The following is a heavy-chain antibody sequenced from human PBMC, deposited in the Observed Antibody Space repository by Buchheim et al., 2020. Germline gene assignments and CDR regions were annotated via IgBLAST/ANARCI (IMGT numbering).Heavy chain of an antibody. CDR2: VSGSGGST. D-gene: IGHD3-3*01. J-gene: IGHJ4*02. V-gene: IGHV3-23*01. CDR1: GFTFSGYA. Sequence: EVQLLESGGGLVQPGGSLRLSCAASGFTFSGYAMSWVRQAPGKGLEWVSAVSGSGGSTNYADSVKGRFTISRTNSKNTLFLLMISLRAEDAAVYYCAKDPLPLLEWPSFDYWGQGTL. CDR3: AKDPLPLLEWPSFDY.